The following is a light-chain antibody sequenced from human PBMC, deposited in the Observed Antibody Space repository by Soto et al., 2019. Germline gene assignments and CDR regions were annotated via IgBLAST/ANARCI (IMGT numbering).Light chain of an antibody. CDR3: QQHYSSPFT. J-gene: IGKJ3*01. V-gene: IGKV4-1*01. Sequence: DIVMTQSPDSLAVSLGERATINCKSSQSVLYSSNNKNYFSWYQQKPGQPPKLLIYWASTRESGVPDRFSGSGSGTDFTLTISSLQAEDVAVYYCQQHYSSPFTFGPGTKVDI. CDR2: WAS. CDR1: QSVLYSSNNKNY.